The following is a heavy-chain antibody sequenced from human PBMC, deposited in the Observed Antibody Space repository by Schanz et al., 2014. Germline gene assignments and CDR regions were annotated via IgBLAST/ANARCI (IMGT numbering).Heavy chain of an antibody. J-gene: IGHJ4*02. Sequence: QILLVQPGPEVKKPGASVKVSCKASGYTFTGYYMHWVRQAPGQGLEWMGWINPNSGTTNYAQKFQGRVTMTRDTSTSTVYMELSSLRSEDTAVYYCARDGVDAAAGGNYWGQGTLVTVSS. D-gene: IGHD6-13*01. CDR2: INPNSGTT. CDR1: GYTFTGYY. V-gene: IGHV1-2*02. CDR3: ARDGVDAAAGGNY.